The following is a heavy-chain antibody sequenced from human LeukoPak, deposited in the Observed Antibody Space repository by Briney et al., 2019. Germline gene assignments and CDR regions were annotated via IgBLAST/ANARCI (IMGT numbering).Heavy chain of an antibody. CDR2: MLYRGST. V-gene: IGHV4-39*07. CDR1: GVSISTTSYY. J-gene: IGHJ3*02. Sequence: SETLSLTCTVSGVSISTTSYYWGWIRQTPGKGLEWIGSMLYRGSTYYSPSLRSRVIISVDASKNQFFLTLSAVTAADTAVYYCARGVTSPLDAFDIWGQGTMVTVSS. CDR3: ARGVTSPLDAFDI. D-gene: IGHD3-10*01.